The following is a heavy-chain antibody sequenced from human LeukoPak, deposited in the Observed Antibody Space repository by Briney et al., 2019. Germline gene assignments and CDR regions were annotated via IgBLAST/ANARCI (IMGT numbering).Heavy chain of an antibody. CDR1: GGTFSSYA. D-gene: IGHD6-13*01. V-gene: IGHV1-69*13. CDR2: IIPIFGTA. CDR3: ARVRKIAAAGHFDY. Sequence: SVKVSCKASGGTFSSYAISWVRQAPGQGLEWMGGIIPIFGTANYAQKFQGRVTITADESTSTAYMELSSLRSEDTAVYYCARVRKIAAAGHFDYWGQGTLVTVSS. J-gene: IGHJ4*02.